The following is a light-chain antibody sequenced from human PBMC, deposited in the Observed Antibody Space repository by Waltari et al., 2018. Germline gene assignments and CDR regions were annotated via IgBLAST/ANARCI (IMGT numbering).Light chain of an antibody. J-gene: IGKJ4*01. CDR1: QNVNIF. V-gene: IGKV3-11*01. CDR2: DAS. CDR3: QQRKFWPPLT. Sequence: ETVMTQSPATLSLSPGERATLPCRASQNVNIFVAWYQQKPCQPPRRLIYDASNRAPGIPARFSGSGSGTYFTLTISSLEPEDFAVYYCQQRKFWPPLTFGGGTKVEIK.